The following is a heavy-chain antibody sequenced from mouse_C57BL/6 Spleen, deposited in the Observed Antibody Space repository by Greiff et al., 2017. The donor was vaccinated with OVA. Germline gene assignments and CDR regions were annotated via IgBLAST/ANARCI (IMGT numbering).Heavy chain of an antibody. J-gene: IGHJ3*01. V-gene: IGHV1-55*01. CDR1: GYTFTSYW. CDR3: ARKGIYYDYDVAWFAY. Sequence: VQLQQPGAELVKPGASVKMSCKASGYTFTSYWITWVKQRPGQGLEWIGDIYPGSGSTNYNEKFKSKATLTVDTSSSTAYMQLSSLTSEDSAVYYCARKGIYYDYDVAWFAYWGQGTLVTVSA. D-gene: IGHD2-4*01. CDR2: IYPGSGST.